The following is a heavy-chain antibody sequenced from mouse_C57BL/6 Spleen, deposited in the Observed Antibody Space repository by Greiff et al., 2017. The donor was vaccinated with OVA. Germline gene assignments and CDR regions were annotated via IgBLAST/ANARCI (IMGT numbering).Heavy chain of an antibody. CDR3: ARGLLQFAY. D-gene: IGHD1-1*01. CDR1: GYAFSSSW. Sequence: QVQLKQSGPELVKPGASVKISCKASGYAFSSSWMNWVKQRPGKGLEWIGRIYPGDGDTNYNGKFKGKATLTADKSSSTAYMQLSSLTSEDSAVYFCARGLLQFAYWGQGTLVTVSA. J-gene: IGHJ3*01. CDR2: IYPGDGDT. V-gene: IGHV1-82*01.